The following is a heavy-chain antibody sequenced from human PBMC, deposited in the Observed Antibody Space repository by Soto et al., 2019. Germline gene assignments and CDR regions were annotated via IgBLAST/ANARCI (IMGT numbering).Heavy chain of an antibody. J-gene: IGHJ1*01. D-gene: IGHD3-16*02. CDR3: ARHGSF. V-gene: IGHV4-39*01. Sequence: PXETLSLTCTVAGVSISGTSYYWGWIRQTPAKGLEWIGTIYYSGETFYNPSLKSRVTISIDTSKNHFSLNLTSVTAADTAIYYCARHGSFWGQGALVTVSS. CDR1: GVSISGTSYY. CDR2: IYYSGET.